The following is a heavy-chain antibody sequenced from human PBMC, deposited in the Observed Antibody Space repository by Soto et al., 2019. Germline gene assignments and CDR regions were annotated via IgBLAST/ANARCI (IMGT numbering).Heavy chain of an antibody. CDR1: GFTFSNAW. V-gene: IGHV3-15*07. CDR3: TTDDHLEWLLYRYLDGMDV. CDR2: IKSKTDGGTT. Sequence: GGSLRLSCAASGFTFSNAWMNWVRQAPGKGLEWVGRIKSKTDGGTTDYAAPVKGRFTISRDDSKNTLYLQMNSLKTEDTAVYYCTTDDHLEWLLYRYLDGMDVWGQGTTVNVSS. D-gene: IGHD3-3*01. J-gene: IGHJ6*02.